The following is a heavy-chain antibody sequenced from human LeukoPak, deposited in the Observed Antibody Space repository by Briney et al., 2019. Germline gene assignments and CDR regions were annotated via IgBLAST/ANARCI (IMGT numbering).Heavy chain of an antibody. CDR3: ARAHGSGGDYFDY. D-gene: IGHD5-12*01. V-gene: IGHV4-31*03. Sequence: SQTLSLTCTVSGGSISSGAYFWSWIRQHPGKGLEWIGFIYYSGTTYYNPSLKSRLTLSKDTSKNHFSLTLSSVTAADAAVYYCARAHGSGGDYFDYWGQGTLVTVSS. CDR1: GGSISSGAYF. CDR2: IYYSGTT. J-gene: IGHJ4*02.